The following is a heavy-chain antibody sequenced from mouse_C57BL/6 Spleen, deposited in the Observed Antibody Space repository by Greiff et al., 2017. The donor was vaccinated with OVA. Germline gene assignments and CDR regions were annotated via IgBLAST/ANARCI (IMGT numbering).Heavy chain of an antibody. Sequence: EVQRVESGGGLVKPGGSLKLSCAASGFTFSSYAMSWVRQTPEKRLEWVATISDGGSYTYYPDNVKGRFTISRDNAKNNLYLQMSHLKSEDTAMYYCARPTVVATDFDYWGQGTTLTVSS. J-gene: IGHJ2*01. CDR2: ISDGGSYT. D-gene: IGHD1-1*01. CDR1: GFTFSSYA. V-gene: IGHV5-4*01. CDR3: ARPTVVATDFDY.